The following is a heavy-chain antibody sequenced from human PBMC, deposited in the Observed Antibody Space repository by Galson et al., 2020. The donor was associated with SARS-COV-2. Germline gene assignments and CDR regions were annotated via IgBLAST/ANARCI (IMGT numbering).Heavy chain of an antibody. D-gene: IGHD2-2*01. V-gene: IGHV3-30*03. CDR3: AAQLLYYYYGMDV. J-gene: IGHJ6*02. CDR1: GFTFSRYG. CDR2: ISYDGSNK. Sequence: GESLKISCAASGFTFSRYGMHWVRQAPGQGLEWVAIISYDGSNKYYADSVKGRFTISRDNSKNTLYLQMNSLRAEDTAVYYCAAQLLYYYYGMDVWGQGTTVTVSS.